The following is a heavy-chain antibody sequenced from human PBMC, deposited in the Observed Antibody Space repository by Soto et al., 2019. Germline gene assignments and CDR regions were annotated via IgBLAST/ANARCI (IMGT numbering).Heavy chain of an antibody. CDR2: IYWDDDK. CDR3: AHRFPRTVFGLVTTTAIYFDF. CDR1: GFSLTTSGVG. V-gene: IGHV2-5*02. D-gene: IGHD3-3*01. J-gene: IGHJ4*02. Sequence: QITLNESGPTVVRPTETLTLTCRFSGFSLTTSGVGVGWIRQSPGKAPEWLALIYWDDDKRYSASLKSRLTITKDNSKNQVVLRVSDLDPTDTATYYCAHRFPRTVFGLVTTTAIYFDFWGQGTPVAVSS.